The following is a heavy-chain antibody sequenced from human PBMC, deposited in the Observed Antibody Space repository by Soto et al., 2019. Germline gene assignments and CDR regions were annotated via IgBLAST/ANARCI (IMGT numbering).Heavy chain of an antibody. V-gene: IGHV4-30-2*01. J-gene: IGHJ3*02. CDR2: IYHSGST. D-gene: IGHD3-16*01. CDR1: GGSISSGGYS. CDR3: AGEITPDAFDI. Sequence: QLQLQESGSGLVKPSQTLSLTCAVSGGSISSGGYSWSWIRQPPGKGLEWIGYIYHSGSTYYNPSLKSRGTRSAXRSKNQFSLKLSSVTAADTAVYYCAGEITPDAFDIWGQGTMVTVSS.